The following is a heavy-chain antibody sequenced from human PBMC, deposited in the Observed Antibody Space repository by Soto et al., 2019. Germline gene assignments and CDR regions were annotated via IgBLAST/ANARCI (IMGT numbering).Heavy chain of an antibody. CDR1: GYTFTGYY. D-gene: IGHD6-13*01. CDR3: ARDKGIAAAGTNYYYYMDV. CDR2: INPNSGGT. Sequence: GASVKVSCKASGYTFTGYYMHWVRQAPGQGLEGMGWINPNSGGTNYAQKFQGWVTMTRDTSISTAYMELSRLRSDDTAVYYCARDKGIAAAGTNYYYYMDVWGKGTTVTVSS. J-gene: IGHJ6*03. V-gene: IGHV1-2*04.